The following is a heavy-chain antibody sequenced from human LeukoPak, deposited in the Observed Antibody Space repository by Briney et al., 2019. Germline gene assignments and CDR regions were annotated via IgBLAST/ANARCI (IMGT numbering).Heavy chain of an antibody. J-gene: IGHJ3*02. CDR1: GGSFSSHY. Sequence: SETLSLTCTVSGGSFSSHYWSWIRQPPGKGLEWIGYISYIGSTNYNPSLKSRVTISVDTSKNQSSLKLSSVTAAGTAVYYCARDPTTVTKGLDIWGQGTMVTVSS. CDR3: ARDPTTVTKGLDI. D-gene: IGHD4-17*01. CDR2: ISYIGST. V-gene: IGHV4-59*11.